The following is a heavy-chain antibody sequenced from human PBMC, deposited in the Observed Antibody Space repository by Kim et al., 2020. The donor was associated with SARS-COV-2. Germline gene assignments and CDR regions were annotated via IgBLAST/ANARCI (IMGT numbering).Heavy chain of an antibody. D-gene: IGHD4-17*01. CDR3: ASAMTNDYVTLYGMDV. V-gene: IGHV3-30*01. J-gene: IGHJ6*02. Sequence: KDRFTITRDNSKSQLYLQMNILRAEDTAVYYCASAMTNDYVTLYGMDVWGQGTTVTVSS.